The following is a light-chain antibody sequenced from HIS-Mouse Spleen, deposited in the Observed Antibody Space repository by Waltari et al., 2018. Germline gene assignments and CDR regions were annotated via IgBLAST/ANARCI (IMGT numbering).Light chain of an antibody. Sequence: SYELTQPPSVSVSPGQTARITCSGDALPKKYAYWYQQKSGQAPVPVIYEDSKRPYGIPERFSGSSSGTMATLTISGAQVEDEADYYCYSTDSSGNHRVFGGGTKLTVL. V-gene: IGLV3-10*01. CDR2: EDS. J-gene: IGLJ2*01. CDR1: ALPKKY. CDR3: YSTDSSGNHRV.